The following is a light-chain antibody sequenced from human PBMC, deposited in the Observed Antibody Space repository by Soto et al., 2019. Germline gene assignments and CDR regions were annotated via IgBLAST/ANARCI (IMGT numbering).Light chain of an antibody. J-gene: IGKJ4*01. CDR1: RDIKKY. Sequence: DIQMNQSPSSLSASVGDRVTITCQASRDIKKYLNWYQQKPGKAPQLLIYDASTLTTGVPSRFSGSGSGADFTFTINSLQPEDIATYYCQQYDNVHSVTFGGGTKVEIK. CDR3: QQYDNVHSVT. CDR2: DAS. V-gene: IGKV1-33*01.